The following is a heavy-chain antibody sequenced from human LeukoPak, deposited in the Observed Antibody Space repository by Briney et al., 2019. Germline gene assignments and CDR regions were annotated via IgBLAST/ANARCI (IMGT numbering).Heavy chain of an antibody. D-gene: IGHD6-13*01. V-gene: IGHV4-61*02. Sequence: SQTLSLTCTVSGGSISSGSYYWSWIRQPAGKGLEWIGRIYTSGSTSYNPSLKSRVTISVDTSKNQFSLKLSSVTAADTAVYYCARVGSWYFHFDYWGQGTLVTVSS. CDR1: GGSISSGSYY. J-gene: IGHJ4*02. CDR2: IYTSGST. CDR3: ARVGSWYFHFDY.